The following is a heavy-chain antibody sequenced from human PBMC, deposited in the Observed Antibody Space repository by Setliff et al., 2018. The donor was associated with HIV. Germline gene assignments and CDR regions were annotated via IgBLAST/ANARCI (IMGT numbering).Heavy chain of an antibody. CDR2: IRFDGSYK. D-gene: IGHD2-15*01. CDR1: GFSLFRDYG. CDR3: ARPRTYCSGGSCYLGPDY. V-gene: IGHV3-30*02. Sequence: PGGSLRLSCAASGFSLFRDYGMHWVRQAPGKGLEWVAFIRFDGSYKYYADSVEGRFTISRDNSKDTLYLQMNSPRAEDTAVYYCARPRTYCSGGSCYLGPDYWGQGTLVTVSS. J-gene: IGHJ4*02.